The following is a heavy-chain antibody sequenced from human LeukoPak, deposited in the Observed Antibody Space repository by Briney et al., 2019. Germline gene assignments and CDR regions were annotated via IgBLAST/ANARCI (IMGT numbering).Heavy chain of an antibody. Sequence: GGSLRLSCAASGFTFSSYSMNWVRQAPGKGLEWVSSISSSSSYICYADSVKGRFTISRDNAKNSLYLQMNSLRAEDTAVYYCARDRQPPYYYGMDVWGQGTTVTVSS. CDR3: ARDRQPPYYYGMDV. CDR1: GFTFSSYS. CDR2: ISSSSSYI. V-gene: IGHV3-21*01. J-gene: IGHJ6*02. D-gene: IGHD5-18*01.